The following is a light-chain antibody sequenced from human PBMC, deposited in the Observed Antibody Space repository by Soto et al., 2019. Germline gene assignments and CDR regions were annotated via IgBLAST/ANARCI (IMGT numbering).Light chain of an antibody. V-gene: IGKV3-15*01. CDR1: QSVNNN. CDR2: GAS. J-gene: IGKJ4*01. CDR3: QQGYSIHALT. Sequence: EIVMTQSPDTLSVSPGERAILSCRASQSVNNNLAWYQQRPGHAPRLLIYGASTRATGIPARFSGSGSGTEFILTITYLQPEDFATYYCQQGYSIHALTFGGGTKVELK.